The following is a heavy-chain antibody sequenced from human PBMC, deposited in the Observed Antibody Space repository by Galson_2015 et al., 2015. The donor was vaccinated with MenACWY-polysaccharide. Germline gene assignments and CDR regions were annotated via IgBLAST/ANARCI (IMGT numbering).Heavy chain of an antibody. CDR1: GFTFSTYC. CDR3: ARDSGRAGAHDY. D-gene: IGHD6-13*01. J-gene: IGHJ4*02. CDR2: INGGSSTI. V-gene: IGHV3-48*02. Sequence: SLRLSCAASGFTFSTYCMTWVRQAPGKGLEWVSYINGGSSTIYYADSAKGRFTISRDNAKNSLYLQMNSLRDDDTAVGDCARDSGRAGAHDYVGQGTL.